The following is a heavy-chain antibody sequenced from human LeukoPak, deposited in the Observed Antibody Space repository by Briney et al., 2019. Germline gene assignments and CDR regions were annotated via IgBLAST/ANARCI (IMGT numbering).Heavy chain of an antibody. CDR3: ARVRYSSGNTLFDY. D-gene: IGHD6-19*01. CDR1: GGSISSSSYY. J-gene: IGHJ4*02. CDR2: IYYSGST. V-gene: IGHV4-39*07. Sequence: SETLSLTCTVSGGSISSSSYYWGWIRQPPGKGLEWIGSIYYSGSTYYNPSLMSRVTISVDTSKNQFSLKLSSVTAADTAVYYCARVRYSSGNTLFDYWGQGTLVTVSS.